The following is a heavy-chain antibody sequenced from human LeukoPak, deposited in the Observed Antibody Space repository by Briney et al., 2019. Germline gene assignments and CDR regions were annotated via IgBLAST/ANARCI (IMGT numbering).Heavy chain of an antibody. CDR2: IDSSGST. Sequence: SETLSLTCTVSGGSISSYYWSWIRQPAGKGLEWIGRIDSSGSTTYNPSLKSRVTMSVDTSKSQFSLKLSSVTAADTAVYYCARVWTYYDFWSGYYTRHDAFDIWGQGTMVTVSS. CDR3: ARVWTYYDFWSGYYTRHDAFDI. D-gene: IGHD3-3*01. CDR1: GGSISSYY. V-gene: IGHV4-4*07. J-gene: IGHJ3*02.